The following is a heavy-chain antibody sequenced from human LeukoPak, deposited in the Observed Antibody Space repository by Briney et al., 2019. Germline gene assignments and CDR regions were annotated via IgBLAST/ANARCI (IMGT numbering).Heavy chain of an antibody. CDR3: ARDEYIHGDLTNFDS. V-gene: IGHV3-48*01. J-gene: IGHJ4*02. D-gene: IGHD4-17*01. CDR2: ISASSNTI. Sequence: GGSLRLSCAASGFTFSSYSMNWVRQAPGKGLEWVSYISASSNTIYYADSVKGRFTISRDNAKNSLYLQMNSLRAEDTAVYYCARDEYIHGDLTNFDSWGQGTLVIVSS. CDR1: GFTFSSYS.